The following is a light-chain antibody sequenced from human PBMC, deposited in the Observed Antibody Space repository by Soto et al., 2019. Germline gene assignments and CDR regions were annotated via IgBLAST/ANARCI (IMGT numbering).Light chain of an antibody. CDR3: SSYTSSSTYV. J-gene: IGLJ1*01. Sequence: QSVLTQPAPVSGSPGQSITISCTETSSDVGAYNYVSWYQQHPGKAPKLMIYDVSNRPSGVSNRFSGSKSGNTASLTISGLQAEDEADYYCSSYTSSSTYVFGTGTKVTVL. CDR2: DVS. CDR1: SSDVGAYNY. V-gene: IGLV2-14*03.